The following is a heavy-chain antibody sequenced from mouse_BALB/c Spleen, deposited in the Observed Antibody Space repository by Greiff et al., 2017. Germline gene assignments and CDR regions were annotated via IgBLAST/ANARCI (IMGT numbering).Heavy chain of an antibody. D-gene: IGHD2-1*01. V-gene: IGHV1-61*01. CDR2: IHPSASET. Sequence: QVQLQQSGAELVRPGASVKLSCKASGYSFTSYWMNWVKQRPGQGLEWIGMIHPSASETRLNPKFKDKATLTVDKSSSTAYMQLSSPTSEDSAVYYCAREGNYHVQDYAMDYWGQGTSVTVSA. CDR3: AREGNYHVQDYAMDY. CDR1: GYSFTSYW. J-gene: IGHJ4*01.